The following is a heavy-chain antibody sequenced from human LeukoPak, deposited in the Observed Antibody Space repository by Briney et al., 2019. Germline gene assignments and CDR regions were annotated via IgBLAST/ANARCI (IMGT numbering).Heavy chain of an antibody. CDR3: TSNCDSSGYRYYYYGMDV. J-gene: IGHJ6*02. CDR1: GFTFSGSA. CDR2: IRSKANSYAT. D-gene: IGHD3-22*01. V-gene: IGHV3-73*01. Sequence: GGSLRLSCAASGFTFSGSAMHWVRQASGKGLEWVGRIRSKANSYATAYAASVKGRFTISRDDSKNTAYLQMNSLKTEDTAVYYCTSNCDSSGYRYYYYGMDVWGQGTTVTVSS.